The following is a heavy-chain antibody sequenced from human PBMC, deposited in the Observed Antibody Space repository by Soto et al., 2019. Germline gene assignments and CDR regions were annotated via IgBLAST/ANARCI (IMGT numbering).Heavy chain of an antibody. Sequence: QVTLKESGPVLVKPTETLTLTCIVSGFSLSNARMGVSWIRQPPGKALEWLAHIFSNDETSYSTSLKSRLTISEDTYKRQVVLTMTNMDPVDTATYYCARDSGGQWLVFYYYYGMDVWGQGTTVTVSS. V-gene: IGHV2-26*01. CDR2: IFSNDET. CDR1: GFSLSNARMG. D-gene: IGHD6-19*01. CDR3: ARDSGGQWLVFYYYYGMDV. J-gene: IGHJ6*02.